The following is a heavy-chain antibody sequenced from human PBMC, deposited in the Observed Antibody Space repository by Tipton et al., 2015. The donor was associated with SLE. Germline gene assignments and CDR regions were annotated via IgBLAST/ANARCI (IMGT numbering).Heavy chain of an antibody. CDR1: GFTFSSYA. J-gene: IGHJ4*02. Sequence: GSLRLSCAAPGFTFSSYAMSWVRQAPGKGLEWVSAISGSGSSTYYADSVKGRFTISRDNSKNTLYLQMNSLRAEDTAVYYCAKGPLRELWYFDYWGQGTLVTVSS. CDR2: ISGSGSST. V-gene: IGHV3-23*01. D-gene: IGHD1-26*01. CDR3: AKGPLRELWYFDY.